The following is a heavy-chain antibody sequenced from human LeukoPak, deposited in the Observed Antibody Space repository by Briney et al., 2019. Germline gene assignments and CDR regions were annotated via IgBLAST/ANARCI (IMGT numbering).Heavy chain of an antibody. CDR2: IYYSGST. Sequence: SQTLSLTCTVSGGSVSSGDYYWSWIRQLPGTGLKWIGYIYYSGSTYYNPSLKSRLTISVDTSKNQFSLKLSSVTAADTAVYYCARRRGNTSGFQGYYFDYWGQGTLVTVSS. CDR1: GGSVSSGDYY. V-gene: IGHV4-31*03. J-gene: IGHJ4*02. CDR3: ARRRGNTSGFQGYYFDY. D-gene: IGHD6-19*01.